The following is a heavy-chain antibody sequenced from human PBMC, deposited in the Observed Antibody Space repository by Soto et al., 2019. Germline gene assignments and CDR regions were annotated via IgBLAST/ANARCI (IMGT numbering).Heavy chain of an antibody. J-gene: IGHJ4*02. V-gene: IGHV3-74*01. Sequence: EVQLVESGGDLVQPGGSLRLSCAASGFTFTNYWMHWVRQAPGRGLLWISRINPDGSTTFYADSVKGRFTISRDNAKNTLYLEMNSLRGDDTAAYYCASLPQDVSPVPGNEGPDYWGQGTLVTVSS. CDR3: ASLPQDVSPVPGNEGPDY. CDR2: INPDGSTT. CDR1: GFTFTNYW. D-gene: IGHD6-19*01.